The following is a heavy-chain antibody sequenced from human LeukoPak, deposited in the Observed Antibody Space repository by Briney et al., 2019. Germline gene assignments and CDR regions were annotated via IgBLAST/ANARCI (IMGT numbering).Heavy chain of an antibody. Sequence: SETLSLTCTVSGGSVSSGSYYWSWLRQPPGKGLEWIGYIYYSGSTNYNPSLKSRVTISVDTSKNQFSLKLSSVTAADTAVYYCARVISSSWYLGMDVWGQGTTVTVSS. CDR3: ARVISSSWYLGMDV. CDR2: IYYSGST. J-gene: IGHJ6*02. V-gene: IGHV4-61*01. CDR1: GGSVSSGSYY. D-gene: IGHD6-13*01.